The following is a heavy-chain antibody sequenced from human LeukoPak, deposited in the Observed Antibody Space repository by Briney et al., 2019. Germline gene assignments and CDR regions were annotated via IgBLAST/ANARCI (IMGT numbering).Heavy chain of an antibody. CDR1: GGSISSYY. CDR3: ASLGTFVTLGV. CDR2: IYYSGST. V-gene: IGHV4-59*01. Sequence: LESLSLTCTVSGGSISSYYWSWIRQPPGKGLEWIGYIYYSGSTNYNPSLKSRVTISVDTSKNQFSLKLSFVTAADTAVYYCASLGTFVTLGVWGQGTLVTVSS. D-gene: IGHD1-1*01. J-gene: IGHJ4*02.